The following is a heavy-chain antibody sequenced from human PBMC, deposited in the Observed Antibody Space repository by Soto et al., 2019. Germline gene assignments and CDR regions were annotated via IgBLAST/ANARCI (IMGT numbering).Heavy chain of an antibody. V-gene: IGHV3-23*01. Sequence: XGSLRLSGAASGFPFQNYAMNWVRQAPGRGLEWVSGITGTGSATYYADSVKGRLTISRDNSKNTVYLQMNNLRAEATAIYHCATEPDYSNYHSTVFDYWGQGTLVTVSS. D-gene: IGHD4-4*01. J-gene: IGHJ4*02. CDR3: ATEPDYSNYHSTVFDY. CDR2: ITGTGSAT. CDR1: GFPFQNYA.